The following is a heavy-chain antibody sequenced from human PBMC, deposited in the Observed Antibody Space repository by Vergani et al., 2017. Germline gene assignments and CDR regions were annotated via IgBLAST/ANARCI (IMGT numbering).Heavy chain of an antibody. D-gene: IGHD3-10*01. Sequence: QVQLVQSGAEVKKPGSSVKVSCKASGGTFSSYTISWVRQAPGQGLEWMGRIIPIVDIANYAQKFQGRVTITADKSTSTAYMELSSLRSEDTAVYYCARGWYYGSGSYYNYYYYGMDVWGQGTTVTVSS. V-gene: IGHV1-69*09. CDR2: IIPIVDIA. CDR1: GGTFSSYT. CDR3: ARGWYYGSGSYYNYYYYGMDV. J-gene: IGHJ6*02.